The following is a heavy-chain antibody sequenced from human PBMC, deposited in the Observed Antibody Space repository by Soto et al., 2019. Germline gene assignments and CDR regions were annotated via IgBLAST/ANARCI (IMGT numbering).Heavy chain of an antibody. CDR3: ARFRGTAILDY. D-gene: IGHD2-2*02. V-gene: IGHV4-30-2*01. CDR2: IYHTWNT. J-gene: IGHJ4*02. CDR1: CGSISSGGYS. Sequence: SETLSLTCAVSCGSISSGGYSWSWIRQPPGKGLEWIGYIYHTWNTYYNPSLESRVTISVDRSRNQLSLELTSVTAADTAVYYCARFRGTAILDYWGQGTLVTVSS.